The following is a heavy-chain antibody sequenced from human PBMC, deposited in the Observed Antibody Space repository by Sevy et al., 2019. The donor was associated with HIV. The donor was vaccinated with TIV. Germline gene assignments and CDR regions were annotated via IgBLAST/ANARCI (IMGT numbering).Heavy chain of an antibody. CDR2: ISYDGSFT. CDR3: ARSHSSSWHYSDY. CDR1: GFIFSDYT. Sequence: GGSLRLSCAASGFIFSDYTLHWVRQAPATGLEWVAVISYDGSFTYYADSVEGRFTISRDNSKNTLFLQMNSLRHEDTAVYYCARSHSSSWHYSDYWGQGTLVTVSS. J-gene: IGHJ4*02. V-gene: IGHV3-30*04. D-gene: IGHD6-13*01.